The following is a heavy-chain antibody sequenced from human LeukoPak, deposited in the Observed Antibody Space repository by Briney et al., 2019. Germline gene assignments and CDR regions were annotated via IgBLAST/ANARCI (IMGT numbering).Heavy chain of an antibody. D-gene: IGHD2-15*01. V-gene: IGHV3-23*01. CDR3: ARRGSFSSGNYFFDS. J-gene: IGHJ4*02. CDR2: LNYNSGTT. Sequence: GGSLRLSCAASGFNFSSYAMGWVRQAPGKGLDWVSALNYNSGTTYYADCVKGRFSISRDNSKTTLYLQMNSLRAEDTAVYYCARRGSFSSGNYFFDSWGQGTLVTVSS. CDR1: GFNFSSYA.